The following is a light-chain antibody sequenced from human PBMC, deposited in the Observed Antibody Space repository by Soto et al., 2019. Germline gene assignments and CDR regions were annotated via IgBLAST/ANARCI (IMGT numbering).Light chain of an antibody. Sequence: EIVLTQSPGTLSLFPGERATLSCRATQSVNSDYLAWYQQRPGQAPRLLIYIASRRATDIPDRFSGSGSGTDFTLTINRLEPEDFAVYYCQQYGTSPWTFGQGTKVEIK. V-gene: IGKV3-20*01. CDR2: IAS. J-gene: IGKJ1*01. CDR3: QQYGTSPWT. CDR1: QSVNSDY.